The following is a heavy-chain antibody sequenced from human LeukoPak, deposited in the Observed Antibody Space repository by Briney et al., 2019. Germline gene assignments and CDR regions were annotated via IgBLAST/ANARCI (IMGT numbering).Heavy chain of an antibody. Sequence: GGSLRLSCAASGFTFSNYWMTWVRQAPGKGLEWVSYLTSSGDTIYYADSVKGRFTISRDNAKNSLYLQMNSLRAEDTAVYYCARVYSSGSNDDYWGRGTLVTVSS. CDR1: GFTFSNYW. CDR3: ARVYSSGSNDDY. D-gene: IGHD6-19*01. V-gene: IGHV3-11*01. J-gene: IGHJ4*02. CDR2: LTSSGDTI.